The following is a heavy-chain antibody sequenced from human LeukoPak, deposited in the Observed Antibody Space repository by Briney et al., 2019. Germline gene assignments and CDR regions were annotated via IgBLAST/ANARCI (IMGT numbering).Heavy chain of an antibody. J-gene: IGHJ5*02. Sequence: AGGSLRLSCAASGFTFSSYAMSWVRQAPGKGLEWVSVISFSGGSTDYADSVKGRFTISRDNSKNTLYLQMNSLRPDDTAVYYCAKDRAGGSVWYAFDPWGQGTLVTVSS. CDR2: ISFSGGST. CDR3: AKDRAGGSVWYAFDP. V-gene: IGHV3-23*01. CDR1: GFTFSSYA. D-gene: IGHD6-13*01.